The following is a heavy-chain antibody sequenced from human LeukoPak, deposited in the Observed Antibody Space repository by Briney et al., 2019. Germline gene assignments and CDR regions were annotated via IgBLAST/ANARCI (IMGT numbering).Heavy chain of an antibody. CDR3: SRGRFSWQAPSAF. D-gene: IGHD5-12*01. CDR1: GGSFSGHY. Sequence: SETLSLTCAVSGGSFSGHYWTWIRQAPGKGLEWIGEVDHTGTSNYTPSLKSRVTILLDVSKNQLSLKLKSVTAADTAVYFCSRGRFSWQAPSAFWGQGTLVTVSS. V-gene: IGHV4-34*01. CDR2: VDHTGTS. J-gene: IGHJ4*02.